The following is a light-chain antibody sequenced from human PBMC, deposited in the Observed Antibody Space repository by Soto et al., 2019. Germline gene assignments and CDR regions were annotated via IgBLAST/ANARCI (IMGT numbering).Light chain of an antibody. Sequence: EVVLTQSPGTLSLSPGERATLSCRASQSVSSYLAWYQHKPGQAPRLLISRASSRATGIPDRFSGSGSGTDFTLTISRLDPEDFAVYYCQQYGYSPYTFGQGTKLEI. V-gene: IGKV3-20*01. CDR1: QSVSSY. CDR3: QQYGYSPYT. CDR2: RAS. J-gene: IGKJ2*01.